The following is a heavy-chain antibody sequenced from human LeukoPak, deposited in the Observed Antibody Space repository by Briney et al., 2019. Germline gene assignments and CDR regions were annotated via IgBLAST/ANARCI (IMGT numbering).Heavy chain of an antibody. CDR3: AKDNGEGYSSYHH. CDR1: GYTFTSYY. Sequence: ASVKVSCKASGYTFTSYYMHWVRQAPGQGLEWMGWINPNSGATDYAQKFQGRVIMTRDTSISTAYMELSRLRSDDTAVYYCAKDNGEGYSSYHHWGQGTLVTVSS. J-gene: IGHJ1*01. D-gene: IGHD2-15*01. V-gene: IGHV1-2*02. CDR2: INPNSGAT.